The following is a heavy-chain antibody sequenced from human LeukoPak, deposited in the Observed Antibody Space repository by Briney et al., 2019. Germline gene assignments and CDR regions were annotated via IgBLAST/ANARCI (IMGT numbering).Heavy chain of an antibody. CDR1: GFTFSSYG. V-gene: IGHV3-33*06. CDR2: IWYDGSNK. CDR3: AKGHPYYYGSSRGEGIDY. J-gene: IGHJ4*02. Sequence: GGSLRLSCAASGFTFSSYGMHWVRQAPGKGLEWVAVIWYDGSNKYYADSVKGRFTISRDNSKNTLYLQMNSLRAEDTAVYYCAKGHPYYYGSSRGEGIDYWGQGTLVTVSS. D-gene: IGHD3-22*01.